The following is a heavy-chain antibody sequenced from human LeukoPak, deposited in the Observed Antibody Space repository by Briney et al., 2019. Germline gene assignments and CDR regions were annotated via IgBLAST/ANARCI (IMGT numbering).Heavy chain of an antibody. V-gene: IGHV3-30-3*01. J-gene: IGHJ4*02. CDR3: ARDSDTAMESSYYFDY. CDR1: GLTFSSYA. CDR2: ISYDGSNK. D-gene: IGHD5-18*01. Sequence: GRSLRLSCAASGLTFSSYAMHWVRQAPGKGLEWVAVISYDGSNKYYADSVKGRFTISRDNSKNTLYLQMNSLRAEDTAVYYCARDSDTAMESSYYFDYWGQGTLVTVSS.